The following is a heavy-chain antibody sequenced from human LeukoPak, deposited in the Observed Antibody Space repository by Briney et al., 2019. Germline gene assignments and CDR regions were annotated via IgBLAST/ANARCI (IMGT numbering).Heavy chain of an antibody. CDR1: GGSISSYY. Sequence: PSETLSLTCSVSGGSISSYYWSWIRQPAGKGLKWVGRIYTSGSTDYNPSLKSRVTMSVDTSKNQFSLKLSSVTAADTAVYYCARGPPPDFDYWGQGTLVTVST. CDR3: ARGPPPDFDY. CDR2: IYTSGST. J-gene: IGHJ4*02. V-gene: IGHV4-4*07.